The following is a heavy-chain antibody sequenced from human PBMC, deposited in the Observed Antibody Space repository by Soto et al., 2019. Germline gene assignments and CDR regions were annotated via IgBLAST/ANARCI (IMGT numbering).Heavy chain of an antibody. J-gene: IGHJ5*02. V-gene: IGHV4-31*03. Sequence: TLSLTCTVSGGSISSGGYYWSWIRQHPGKGLEWIGYIYYSGSTYYNPSLKSRVTISVDTSKNQFSLKLSSVTAADTAVYYCAREFESDFWSGYYPHTFDPWGQGTLVTVSS. CDR1: GGSISSGGYY. CDR3: AREFESDFWSGYYPHTFDP. D-gene: IGHD3-3*01. CDR2: IYYSGST.